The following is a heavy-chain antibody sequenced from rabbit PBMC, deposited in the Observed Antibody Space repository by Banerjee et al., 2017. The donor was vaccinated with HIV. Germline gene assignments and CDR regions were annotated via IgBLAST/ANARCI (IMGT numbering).Heavy chain of an antibody. D-gene: IGHD2-1*01. V-gene: IGHV1S40*01. J-gene: IGHJ4*01. CDR1: SVSFTLSSY. Sequence: QSLEESGGDLVKPGASLTLTCTASSVSFTLSSYMCWVRQAPGKGLEWIACIDAGSSSFAYFATWAKGLFTISSHNAQNTLFLQLSSLTAADTSTYFCVRDQAGDADYGPYNFNLWGPGTLVTVS. CDR2: IDAGSSSFA. CDR3: VRDQAGDADYGPYNFNL.